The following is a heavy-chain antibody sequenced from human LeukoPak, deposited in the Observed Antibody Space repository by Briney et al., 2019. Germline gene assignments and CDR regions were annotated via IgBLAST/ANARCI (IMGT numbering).Heavy chain of an antibody. CDR2: INPNSGGT. D-gene: IGHD3-9*01. J-gene: IGHJ5*02. V-gene: IGHV1-2*02. CDR3: ATGGRYYDILTGPLYH. Sequence: ASVKVSCKASGYTYTGYYMHWVRQAPGQGLEWMGWINPNSGGTNYAQKFQGRVTMTRDTSISTAYTELSRLRSDDTAVYYCATGGRYYDILTGPLYHWGQGTLVTVSS. CDR1: GYTYTGYY.